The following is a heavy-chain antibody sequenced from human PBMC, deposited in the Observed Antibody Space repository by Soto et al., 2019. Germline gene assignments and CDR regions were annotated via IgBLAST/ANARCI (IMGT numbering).Heavy chain of an antibody. CDR3: AYDSSGYGSAGDAFDI. CDR2: IYYSGST. Sequence: SETLSLTCTVSGGSISSSSYYWGWIRQPPGKGLEWIGSIYYSGSTYYNPSLKSRVTISVDTSKNQFSLKLSSVTAADTAVYYCAYDSSGYGSAGDAFDIWGQGTMVTVS. V-gene: IGHV4-39*01. CDR1: GGSISSSSYY. D-gene: IGHD3-22*01. J-gene: IGHJ3*02.